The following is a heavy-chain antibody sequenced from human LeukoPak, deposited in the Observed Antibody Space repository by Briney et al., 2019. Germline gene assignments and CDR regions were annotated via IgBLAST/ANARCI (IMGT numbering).Heavy chain of an antibody. D-gene: IGHD6-13*01. CDR1: GFTFSSYG. CDR2: IWYDGSNK. Sequence: GGSLRLSCAASGFTFSSYGMHWVRQAPGKGLEWVAVIWYDGSNKYYADSVKGRFTISRDNSKNTLYLQMNSLRAEDTAVYYCARELSSSWYYFDYWGQRTLVTVSS. CDR3: ARELSSSWYYFDY. J-gene: IGHJ4*02. V-gene: IGHV3-33*01.